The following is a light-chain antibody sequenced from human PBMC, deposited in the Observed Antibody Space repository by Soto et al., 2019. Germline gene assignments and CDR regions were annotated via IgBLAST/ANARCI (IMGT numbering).Light chain of an antibody. Sequence: QSALTQPASVSGSPGQSITISCTGTSSDVGGYNYVSWYQQQSGKAPKLIIHEVSNRPSGVSNRFSGSKSGNTASLTISGLQAEDEADYYCDSCTSSRAYVFGIGTKVTVL. CDR3: DSCTSSRAYV. V-gene: IGLV2-14*01. CDR2: EVS. CDR1: SSDVGGYNY. J-gene: IGLJ1*01.